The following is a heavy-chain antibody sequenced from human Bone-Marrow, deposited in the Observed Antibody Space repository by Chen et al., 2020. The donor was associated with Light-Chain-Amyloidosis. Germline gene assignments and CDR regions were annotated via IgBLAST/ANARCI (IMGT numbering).Heavy chain of an antibody. D-gene: IGHD3-22*01. CDR3: ARSYDSSGYLAYYFDY. CDR1: GGSISSYY. CDR2: IYTSGST. Sequence: QVQLQESGPGLVKPSETLSLTCTVSGGSISSYYWSWIRQPAGKGLEWIGRIYTSGSTNYNPSLQSRVTMSVDTSKNQFSLKLSSVTAADTAVYYCARSYDSSGYLAYYFDYWGQGTLVTVSS. V-gene: IGHV4-4*07. J-gene: IGHJ4*02.